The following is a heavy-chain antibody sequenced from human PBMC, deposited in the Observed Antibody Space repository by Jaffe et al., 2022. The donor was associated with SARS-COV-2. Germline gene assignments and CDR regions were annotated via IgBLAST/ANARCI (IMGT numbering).Heavy chain of an antibody. V-gene: IGHV2-26*01. CDR1: GFSVSNVRMG. CDR2: IFSSDEK. CDR3: ARIPYDYSDYAFDY. D-gene: IGHD4-17*01. Sequence: QVTLKESGPVLVKPTETLTLTCSVSGFSVSNVRMGVTWIRQPPGKALEWLAHIFSSDEKSYSTSLKSRLTISKDTSRSQVVLTMTNMDPVDTATYYCARIPYDYSDYAFDYWGRGTLVTVSS. J-gene: IGHJ4*02.